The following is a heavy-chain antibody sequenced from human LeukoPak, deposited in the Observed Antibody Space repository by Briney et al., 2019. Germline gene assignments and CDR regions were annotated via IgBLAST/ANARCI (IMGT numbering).Heavy chain of an antibody. CDR1: GGSIRNINFY. V-gene: IGHV4-39*02. CDR3: AKDPPPGSYRSRGVGVFDY. J-gene: IGHJ4*02. CDR2: ISYSEST. D-gene: IGHD3-16*02. Sequence: SETLSLTCTVSGGSIRNINFYWGWIRQPPGMGLQWVGSISYSESTSYNPSLKSRVTMSVDTSESQFSLSLSSVTAADTAVYYCAKDPPPGSYRSRGVGVFDYWGQGTLVTVSS.